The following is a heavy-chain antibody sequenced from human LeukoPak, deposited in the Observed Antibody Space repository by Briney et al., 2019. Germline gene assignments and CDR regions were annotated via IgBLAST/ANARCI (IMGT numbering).Heavy chain of an antibody. Sequence: QSGGSLRLSCSASGFTFSTYAMHWVRQAPGKGLEYVSAISSNGGSTYYADSVKGRFTISRDNSKNTLYLQMSSLRAEDTAVYYCVKGVVVVTARAFDYWGQGTLVTVSS. V-gene: IGHV3-64D*06. CDR2: ISSNGGST. D-gene: IGHD2-21*02. J-gene: IGHJ4*02. CDR1: GFTFSTYA. CDR3: VKGVVVVTARAFDY.